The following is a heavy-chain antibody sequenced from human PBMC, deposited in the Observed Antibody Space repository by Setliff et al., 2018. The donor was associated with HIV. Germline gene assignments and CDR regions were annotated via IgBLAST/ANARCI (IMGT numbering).Heavy chain of an antibody. CDR3: ARGPRITLIEVVTSDYYYGMDV. Sequence: KTSETLSLTCTVSGASISSSGYYWGWSRQPPGKGLEWIGTIYYSGSTNYNPSLKSRVTISVDASKNHFSLKVSSVTAADTAVYYCARGPRITLIEVVTSDYYYGMDVWGQGTTVTVSS. CDR2: IYYSGST. CDR1: GASISSSGYY. D-gene: IGHD3-22*01. J-gene: IGHJ6*02. V-gene: IGHV4-39*02.